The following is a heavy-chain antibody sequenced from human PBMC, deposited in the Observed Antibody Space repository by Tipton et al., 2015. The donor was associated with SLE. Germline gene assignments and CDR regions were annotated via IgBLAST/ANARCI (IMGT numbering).Heavy chain of an antibody. CDR2: MYYIGTP. J-gene: IGHJ3*02. D-gene: IGHD3-16*01. V-gene: IGHV4-59*11. CDR1: SGSMSSHY. Sequence: TLSLTCTVSSGSMSSHYWSWIRQPPGKGLEWIGYMYYIGTPKYNPSLESRATISVDTFKNQWFLKLRSVTAADTAVYYCAGGRNGPGAFDIWGQGTMVTVSS. CDR3: AGGRNGPGAFDI.